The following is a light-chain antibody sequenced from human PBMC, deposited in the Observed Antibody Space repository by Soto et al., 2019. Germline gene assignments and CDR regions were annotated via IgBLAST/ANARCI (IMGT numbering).Light chain of an antibody. J-gene: IGKJ2*01. CDR1: QSVSSN. Sequence: EIVMTQSPATLSVSPGERATLSCRASQSVSSNLAWYQQKPGQAPRLLIYGASTRATGIPARFSGSGSGTEFTLTISSLQSEDFAVYCCQQYNNWPPNTFGQGNKLEIK. CDR3: QQYNNWPPNT. V-gene: IGKV3-15*01. CDR2: GAS.